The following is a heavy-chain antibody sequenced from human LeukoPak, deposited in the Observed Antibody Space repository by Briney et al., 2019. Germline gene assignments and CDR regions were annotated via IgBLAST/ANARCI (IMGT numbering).Heavy chain of an antibody. D-gene: IGHD3-3*01. CDR3: ARASRTPHDFPYYYYMDV. Sequence: GGSLRLSCAASGFTFSSYSMNWVRQAPGKGLEWVSYISSSSSTIYYADSVKGRFTISRDNAKNSLYLQMNSLRDEDTAVYYCARASRTPHDFPYYYYMDVWGKGTTVTVSS. CDR1: GFTFSSYS. V-gene: IGHV3-48*02. J-gene: IGHJ6*03. CDR2: ISSSSSTI.